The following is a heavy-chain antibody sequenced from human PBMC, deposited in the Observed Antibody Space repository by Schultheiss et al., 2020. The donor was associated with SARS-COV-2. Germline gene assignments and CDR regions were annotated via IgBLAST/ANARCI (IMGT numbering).Heavy chain of an antibody. J-gene: IGHJ5*02. D-gene: IGHD3-3*01. CDR2: INRSGST. Sequence: SETLSLTCAVSGGSISSSNWWSWVRQPPGKGLEWIGEINRSGSTNYNPSLKSRVTISVDTSKNQFSLKLSSVTAADTAVYYCARVRYDFWSGYYTGVRRGRFDPWGQGTLVTVSS. V-gene: IGHV4-4*02. CDR1: GGSISSSNW. CDR3: ARVRYDFWSGYYTGVRRGRFDP.